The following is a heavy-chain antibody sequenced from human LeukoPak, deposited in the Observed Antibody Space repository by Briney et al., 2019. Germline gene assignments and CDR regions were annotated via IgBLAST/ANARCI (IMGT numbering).Heavy chain of an antibody. J-gene: IGHJ4*02. Sequence: ASVKVSCKASGYTFTSYNIHCVRQAPGQGLEWMGIVNPSTGSSSYAQKFQGRVSMTRDTSTSTVDMELSSLRSGDTAVFYCARDVAGSWGYFDYWGQGTLVTVSS. D-gene: IGHD6-19*01. CDR2: VNPSTGSS. CDR1: GYTFTSYN. CDR3: ARDVAGSWGYFDY. V-gene: IGHV1-46*01.